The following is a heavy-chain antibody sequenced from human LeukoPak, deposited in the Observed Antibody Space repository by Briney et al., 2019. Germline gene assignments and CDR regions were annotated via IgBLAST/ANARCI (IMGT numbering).Heavy chain of an antibody. J-gene: IGHJ4*02. CDR1: GYTFTSYY. V-gene: IGHV1-46*01. CDR3: ARDQGYYDSSGYCDY. D-gene: IGHD3-22*01. Sequence: ASVKVSCKASGYTFTSYYMHWVRQAPGQGLEWMGIINPSGGSTSYAQKFQGRVTMTRDTSTSTVYMELSSLRSEDTAVYYCARDQGYYDSSGYCDYWGQGTLVTVSS. CDR2: INPSGGST.